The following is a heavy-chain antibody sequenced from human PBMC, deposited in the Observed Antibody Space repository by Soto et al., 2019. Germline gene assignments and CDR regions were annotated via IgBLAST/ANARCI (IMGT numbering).Heavy chain of an antibody. J-gene: IGHJ4*02. CDR2: NIPIFGTS. CDR3: ASAPILVGERTYENYFDY. D-gene: IGHD2-21*01. CDR1: GGTFSNFV. V-gene: IGHV1-69*13. Sequence: SVKTSCKAHGGTFSNFVISWVRQAPGQGLEWMGGNIPIFGTSNYAQKLQCRVTIIADESTGTTYMELTSLRSEDTAVYYCASAPILVGERTYENYFDYCGQGTMLTVSS.